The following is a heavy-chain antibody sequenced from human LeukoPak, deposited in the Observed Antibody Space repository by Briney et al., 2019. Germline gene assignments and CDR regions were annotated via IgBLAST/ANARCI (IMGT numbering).Heavy chain of an antibody. CDR3: ARVVIITRTWEPIDY. Sequence: PGGSLRLSCGASGFTFNSYAMGWVRQAPGKGLEWVSAISGSGGSTHYADSVKGRFTISRDNSKNTLYLQMNSLRAEDTAVYYCARVVIITRTWEPIDYWGQGTLVTVSS. D-gene: IGHD3-22*01. J-gene: IGHJ4*02. V-gene: IGHV3-23*01. CDR1: GFTFNSYA. CDR2: ISGSGGST.